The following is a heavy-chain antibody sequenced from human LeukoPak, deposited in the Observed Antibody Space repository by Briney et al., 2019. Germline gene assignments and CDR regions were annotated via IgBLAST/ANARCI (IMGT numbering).Heavy chain of an antibody. J-gene: IGHJ3*02. V-gene: IGHV3-7*05. CDR3: AREGGCYDRSGYYQAYDAFDI. CDR1: GFTFSNFW. CDR2: INQDGSEK. D-gene: IGHD3-22*01. Sequence: GGSLRLSCTASGFTFSNFWMSWVRQAPGKGLEWVANINQDGSEKYYVDSVKGRFTISRDNAKNSLYLQMNSLRAEDTAVYYCAREGGCYDRSGYYQAYDAFDIWGQGTMVTVSS.